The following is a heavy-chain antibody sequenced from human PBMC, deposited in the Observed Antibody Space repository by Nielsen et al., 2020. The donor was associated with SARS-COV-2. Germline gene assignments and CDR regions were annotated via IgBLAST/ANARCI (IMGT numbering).Heavy chain of an antibody. D-gene: IGHD5-24*01. CDR1: GFTFYDYA. V-gene: IGHV3-9*01. CDR3: ASRQDGYNYDTH. J-gene: IGHJ4*02. Sequence: SLKISCAASGFTFYDYAMHWVRQRPGKGLEWVSSISWNSDSLGYADSVKGRFTISRDNARNTLYLQLNGLRAEDTGVYYCASRQDGYNYDTHWGQGTRVTVSS. CDR2: ISWNSDSL.